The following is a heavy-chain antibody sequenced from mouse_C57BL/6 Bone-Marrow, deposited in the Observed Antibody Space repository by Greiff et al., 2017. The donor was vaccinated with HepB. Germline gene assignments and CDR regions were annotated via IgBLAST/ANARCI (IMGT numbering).Heavy chain of an antibody. CDR3: ARSPPYGNYLYYFDY. J-gene: IGHJ2*01. D-gene: IGHD2-1*01. CDR2: ILPGSGST. V-gene: IGHV1-9*01. Sequence: VKLMESGAELMKPGASVKLSCKATGYTFTGYWIEWVKQRPGHGLEWIGEILPGSGSTNYNEKFKGKATFTADTSSNTAYMQLSSLTTEDSAIYYCARSPPYGNYLYYFDYWGQGTTLTVSS. CDR1: GYTFTGYW.